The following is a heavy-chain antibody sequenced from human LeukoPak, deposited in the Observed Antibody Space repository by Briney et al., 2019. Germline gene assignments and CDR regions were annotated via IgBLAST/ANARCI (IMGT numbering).Heavy chain of an antibody. J-gene: IGHJ3*02. V-gene: IGHV4-59*01. CDR1: GGSISSYY. CDR3: ARSVESITIFGVVIRGRAFDI. CDR2: IYYSGST. Sequence: KASETLSLTCTVSGGSISSYYWSWIRQPPGKGLEWIGYIYYSGSTNYNPSLKSRVTISVDTSKNQFSLKLSSVTAADTAVYYCARSVESITIFGVVIRGRAFDIWGQGTMVTVSS. D-gene: IGHD3-3*01.